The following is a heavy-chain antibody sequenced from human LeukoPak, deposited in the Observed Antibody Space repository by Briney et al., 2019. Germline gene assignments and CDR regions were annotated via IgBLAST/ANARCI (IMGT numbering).Heavy chain of an antibody. D-gene: IGHD2-2*01. CDR1: GYTFTNYY. Sequence: ASVKVSCKASGYTFTNYYMHWVRQAPGQGLEWMGIINPRGGSTDYAQKLQGRVTMTTDTSTSTAYMELRSLRSDDTAVYYCARGVVVVPAAMAHWFDPWGQGTLVTVSS. J-gene: IGHJ5*02. CDR3: ARGVVVVPAAMAHWFDP. CDR2: INPRGGST. V-gene: IGHV1-46*01.